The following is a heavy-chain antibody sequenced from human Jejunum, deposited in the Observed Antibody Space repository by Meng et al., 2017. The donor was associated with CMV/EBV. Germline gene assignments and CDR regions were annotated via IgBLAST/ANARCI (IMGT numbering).Heavy chain of an antibody. D-gene: IGHD2-2*01. V-gene: IGHV3-9*01. CDR2: ISWNSDTI. CDR3: AKDSCSDSTCSNWLDP. CDR1: TFDNYA. Sequence: TFDNYAMHWVRQAPGKGQEWVSGISWNSDTIGYADSVKGRFTISRDNAKNSLYLQMNSLRAEDTALYYCAKDSCSDSTCSNWLDPWGQGTLVTVSS. J-gene: IGHJ5*02.